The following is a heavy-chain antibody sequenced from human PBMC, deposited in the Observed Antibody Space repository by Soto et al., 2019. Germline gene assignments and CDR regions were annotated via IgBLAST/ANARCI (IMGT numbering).Heavy chain of an antibody. CDR3: ARDGVALTTGISGY. V-gene: IGHV1-18*01. CDR1: GYTFTSYS. D-gene: IGHD4-17*01. Sequence: QVQLVQSGAEVKKPGASVKVSCKASGYTFTSYSISWVRQAPGQGLEWMGWVNVYNGNTKYAQKFQGRVTMPTDTSTSKVYMELRSLTSDDTAVYYCARDGVALTTGISGYWGQGTLVTVSS. CDR2: VNVYNGNT. J-gene: IGHJ4*02.